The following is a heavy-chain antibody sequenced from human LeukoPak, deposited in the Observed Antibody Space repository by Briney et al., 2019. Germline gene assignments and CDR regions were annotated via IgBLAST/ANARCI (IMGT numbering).Heavy chain of an antibody. V-gene: IGHV3-23*01. Sequence: GGSLRLSCAASGFTFSSYAMSWVRQAPGKGLEWVSGITASGGNTYYADSVKGRFTISRDNSKDTLYLQMNSLRAEDTAVYYCASLTAYYKAFDYWGQGTLVTVSS. D-gene: IGHD3-9*01. CDR3: ASLTAYYKAFDY. CDR1: GFTFSSYA. CDR2: ITASGGNT. J-gene: IGHJ4*02.